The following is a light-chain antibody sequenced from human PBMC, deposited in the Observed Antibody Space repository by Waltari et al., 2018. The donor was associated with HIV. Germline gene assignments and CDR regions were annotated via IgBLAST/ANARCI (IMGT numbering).Light chain of an antibody. Sequence: QSALTQPRPVSGSPGQPVTISCTAPRRDVGGFNFYSCSQHHPGTAPRLMLYDVTKRPSVVPDRFSGSKSGNTASLTISGLQAEDEADYYCCSYAGSYTLIFGGGTQLTVL. CDR3: CSYAGSYTLI. J-gene: IGLJ2*01. V-gene: IGLV2-11*01. CDR2: DVT. CDR1: RRDVGGFNF.